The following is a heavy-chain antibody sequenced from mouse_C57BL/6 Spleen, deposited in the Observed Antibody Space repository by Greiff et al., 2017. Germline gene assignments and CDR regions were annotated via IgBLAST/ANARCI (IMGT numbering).Heavy chain of an antibody. V-gene: IGHV1-59*01. Sequence: QVQLQQPGAELVRPGTSVKLSCKASGYTFTSYWMHWVKQRPGQGLEWIGVIDPSDSYTNYNQKFKGKATLTVDTSSSTAYMQLSSLTSEDSAVYYCAREGTTVVPPYWGQGTTLTVSS. D-gene: IGHD1-1*01. CDR3: AREGTTVVPPY. J-gene: IGHJ2*01. CDR2: IDPSDSYT. CDR1: GYTFTSYW.